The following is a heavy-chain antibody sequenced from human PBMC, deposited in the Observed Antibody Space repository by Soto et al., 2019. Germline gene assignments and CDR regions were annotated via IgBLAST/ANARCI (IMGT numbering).Heavy chain of an antibody. J-gene: IGHJ5*02. Sequence: QLQMHESGPRLAKSSETLSLTCSVFSGPISTSRHFWGWVRQSPGKGLEWIGSMTYGGGTAYYNASLKRRVTLSVDTAKNQFSLSLTSLTVTDTAVYYCVDGMSGVCYHWGQGAEVTVSS. CDR3: VDGMSGVCYH. D-gene: IGHD2-21*02. CDR2: MTYGGGTA. V-gene: IGHV4-39*01. CDR1: SGPISTSRHF.